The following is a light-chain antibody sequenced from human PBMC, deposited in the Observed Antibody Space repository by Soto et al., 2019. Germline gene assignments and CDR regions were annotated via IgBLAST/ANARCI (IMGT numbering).Light chain of an antibody. CDR1: QSISGH. CDR3: QQRSDWPPFT. Sequence: EIVLTQSPATLSLSPGERATLSCRASQSISGHLAWYQQKPGQAPRLLIYDASNRATGIPARFSGSGSGTDFTLTISSLEPEDFAVYYCQQRSDWPPFTFGPGTKVDIK. CDR2: DAS. V-gene: IGKV3-11*01. J-gene: IGKJ3*01.